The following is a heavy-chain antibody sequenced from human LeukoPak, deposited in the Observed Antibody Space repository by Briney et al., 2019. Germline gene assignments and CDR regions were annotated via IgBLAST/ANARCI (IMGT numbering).Heavy chain of an antibody. CDR1: DGSISSYY. J-gene: IGHJ4*02. CDR3: ARGGAVRPFDY. D-gene: IGHD6-6*01. Sequence: PSETLSLTCTVSDGSISSYYWSWIRQPPGKGLEWIAYIYYSGSTNYNPSLKSRVTISVNTSKKQFSLKLNSVTAADTAIYYCARGGAVRPFDYWGQGTLVTVSS. CDR2: IYYSGST. V-gene: IGHV4-59*01.